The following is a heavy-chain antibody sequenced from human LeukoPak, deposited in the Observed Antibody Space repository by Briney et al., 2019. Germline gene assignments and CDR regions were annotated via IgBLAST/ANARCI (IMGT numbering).Heavy chain of an antibody. CDR3: AREGAPNYDFWSGYEFDP. J-gene: IGHJ5*02. V-gene: IGHV1-18*01. CDR2: ISAYNGNT. CDR1: GYTFTGYG. Sequence: GASVKVSCKASGYTFTGYGISWVRQAPGQGLEWMGWISAYNGNTNYAQKLQGRVTMTTDTSTSTAYMELRSLRSEDTAVYYCAREGAPNYDFWSGYEFDPWGQGTLVTVSS. D-gene: IGHD3-3*01.